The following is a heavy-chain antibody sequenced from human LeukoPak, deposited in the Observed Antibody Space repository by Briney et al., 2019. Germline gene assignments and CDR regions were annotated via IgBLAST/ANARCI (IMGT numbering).Heavy chain of an antibody. CDR1: GYTFTSYY. CDR3: ARGDFWSGSRDY. Sequence: ASVKVSCKASGYTFTSYYMHWVRQAPGQGLEWMGWMNPNSGNTGYAQKFQGRVTMTRNTSISTAYMELSSLRSEDTAVYYCARGDFWSGSRDYWGQGTLVTVSS. CDR2: MNPNSGNT. J-gene: IGHJ4*02. V-gene: IGHV1-8*02. D-gene: IGHD3-3*01.